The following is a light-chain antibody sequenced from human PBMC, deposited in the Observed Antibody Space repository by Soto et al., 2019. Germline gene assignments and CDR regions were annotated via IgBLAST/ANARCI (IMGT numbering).Light chain of an antibody. CDR1: QTISTY. J-gene: IGKJ5*01. V-gene: IGKV1-39*01. CDR3: QQRNTWPPVT. CDR2: DAS. Sequence: DIQMTQSPSSLSASVGDRVTITCRASQTISTYLNWYQQKPGKAPRLLIYDASSLLSGVPSRFSGSGSGTDFTLTIASLQPEDSAIYYCQQRNTWPPVTFGQGTRLEI.